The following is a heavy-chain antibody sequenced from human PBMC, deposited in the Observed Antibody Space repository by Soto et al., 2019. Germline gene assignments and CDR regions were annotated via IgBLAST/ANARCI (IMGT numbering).Heavy chain of an antibody. CDR1: GFTFSSYA. CDR3: AKFPAPEDIVVVVAATHVSY. J-gene: IGHJ4*02. D-gene: IGHD2-15*01. Sequence: EVQLLESGGGLVQPGGSLRLSCAASGFTFSSYAMSWVRQAPGKGLEWVSAISGSGGSTYYADSVKGRFTISRDNSKNTMYLQMNNLRAEDTAVYYCAKFPAPEDIVVVVAATHVSYWGQGTLVTVSS. CDR2: ISGSGGST. V-gene: IGHV3-23*01.